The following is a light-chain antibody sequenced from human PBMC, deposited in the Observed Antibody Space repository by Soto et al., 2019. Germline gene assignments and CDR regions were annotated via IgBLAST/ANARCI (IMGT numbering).Light chain of an antibody. CDR1: SSDVGGYNY. Sequence: QSALTQPASVSGSPGQSITISCTRTSSDVGGYNYVSWYQQHPGKAPKLMIYEVSNRPSGVSNRFSGSKSGNTASLTISGLQAEDEADYYCSSYTSRSTGVFGGGTKLTVL. V-gene: IGLV2-14*01. CDR3: SSYTSRSTGV. J-gene: IGLJ3*02. CDR2: EVS.